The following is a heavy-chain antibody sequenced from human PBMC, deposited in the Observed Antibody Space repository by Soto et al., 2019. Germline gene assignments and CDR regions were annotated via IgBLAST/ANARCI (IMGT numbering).Heavy chain of an antibody. J-gene: IGHJ6*02. Sequence: SVKVSCKASGGTFSSYAISWVRQAPGQGLEWMGGIIPIFGTANYAQKFQGRVTITADESTSTAYMELISLRPEDTAVYYCERCPYSYGPLYYYYGMDVWGQGTTVTVSS. CDR3: ERCPYSYGPLYYYYGMDV. V-gene: IGHV1-69*13. CDR1: GGTFSSYA. CDR2: IIPIFGTA. D-gene: IGHD5-18*01.